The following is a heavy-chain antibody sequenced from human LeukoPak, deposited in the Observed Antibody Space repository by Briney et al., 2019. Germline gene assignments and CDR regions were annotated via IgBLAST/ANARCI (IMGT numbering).Heavy chain of an antibody. J-gene: IGHJ3*02. CDR2: ISSSGSTI. CDR1: GFTFSSYE. Sequence: GGSLRLSCAASGFTFSSYEMNWVRQAPGKGLEWVSYISSSGSTIYYADSVKGRFTISRDNAKNSLYLQMNSLRAEDTALYYCARAAKYYYDSSGYDAFDIWGQGTMVTVSS. D-gene: IGHD3-22*01. CDR3: ARAAKYYYDSSGYDAFDI. V-gene: IGHV3-48*03.